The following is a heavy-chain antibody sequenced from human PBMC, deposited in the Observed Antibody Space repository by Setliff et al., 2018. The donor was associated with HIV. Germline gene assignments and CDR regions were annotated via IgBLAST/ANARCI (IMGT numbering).Heavy chain of an antibody. CDR2: IFYTGST. D-gene: IGHD3-10*01. Sequence: SETLSLTCTVSGGSISRYYWSWIRQPPGKSLEWVGSIFYTGSTNYRPSLESRVIVSLDTSKNQFSLKLSSVTAADTAVYYCARGLWFGGSYWFDPWGQGTLVTVSS. CDR1: GGSISRYY. CDR3: ARGLWFGGSYWFDP. V-gene: IGHV4-59*01. J-gene: IGHJ5*02.